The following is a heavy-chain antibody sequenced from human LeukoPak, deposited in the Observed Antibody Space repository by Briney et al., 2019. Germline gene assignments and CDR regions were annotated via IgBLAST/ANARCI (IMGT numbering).Heavy chain of an antibody. CDR3: AREVDKGHYYYMDV. D-gene: IGHD2-15*01. Sequence: SETLSLTCTVSDGSISSGSYYWTWIRQPAGKGLEWIGRIYTSGSTNYNPSLKSRVTISVDTSKNQFSLKLSSVTAADTAVYYCAREVDKGHYYYMDVWGKGTTVTVSS. CDR2: IYTSGST. V-gene: IGHV4-61*02. CDR1: DGSISSGSYY. J-gene: IGHJ6*03.